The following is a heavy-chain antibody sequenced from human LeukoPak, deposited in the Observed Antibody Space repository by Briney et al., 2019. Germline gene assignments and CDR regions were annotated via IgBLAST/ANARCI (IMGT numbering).Heavy chain of an antibody. J-gene: IGHJ4*02. CDR2: TSGSGGST. V-gene: IGHV3-23*01. Sequence: AGGSLRLSCAASGFTFSSYAMSWVRQAPGEGLGWVSATSGSGGSTYYADSVKGRFTISRDNSKNSLYLQMNSLRAEDTAVYYCAKGYPMVRGAVDYWGQGTLVTVSS. D-gene: IGHD3-10*01. CDR1: GFTFSSYA. CDR3: AKGYPMVRGAVDY.